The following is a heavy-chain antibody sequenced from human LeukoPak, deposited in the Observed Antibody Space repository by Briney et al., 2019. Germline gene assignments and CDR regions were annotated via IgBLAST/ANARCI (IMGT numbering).Heavy chain of an antibody. D-gene: IGHD3-16*02. CDR1: GGSFSSGGYY. Sequence: PSQTQSLTCTVSGGSFSSGGYYWSWIRQHPGKGLEWIGYIYYSGSTYYNPSLKSRVTISVDTSKNQFSLKLSSVTAADTAVYYCARGFVLRAKVNWFDPWGQGTLVTVSS. CDR3: ARGFVLRAKVNWFDP. V-gene: IGHV4-31*03. J-gene: IGHJ5*02. CDR2: IYYSGST.